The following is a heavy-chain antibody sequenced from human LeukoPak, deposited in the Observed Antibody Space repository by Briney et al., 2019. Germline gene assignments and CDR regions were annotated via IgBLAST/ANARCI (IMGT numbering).Heavy chain of an antibody. CDR2: IKQDGSEK. J-gene: IGHJ4*02. CDR1: GFTFSSYW. D-gene: IGHD6-6*01. Sequence: GGSLRLSCAASGFTFSSYWMSWVRQAPGKGLEWVANIKQDGSEKSYVDSVKGRFTISRDNANNLLYLQMNSLRAEDTAVYYCARESFAARWDWGQGTLVTVSS. V-gene: IGHV3-7*01. CDR3: ARESFAARWD.